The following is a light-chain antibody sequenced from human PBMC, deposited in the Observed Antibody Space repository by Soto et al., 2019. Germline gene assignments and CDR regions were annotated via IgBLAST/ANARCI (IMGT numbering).Light chain of an antibody. CDR2: EVN. Sequence: QSALTQPASVSGSPGQSITISCTGTSSDVGGYNYVSWYQQHPGKAPKLMICEVNNRPSGVSNRFSGSKSGNTASLTISGLQADDEADYYCCSYRRSGTRVFGTGTKLTVL. CDR3: CSYRRSGTRV. CDR1: SSDVGGYNY. V-gene: IGLV2-14*01. J-gene: IGLJ1*01.